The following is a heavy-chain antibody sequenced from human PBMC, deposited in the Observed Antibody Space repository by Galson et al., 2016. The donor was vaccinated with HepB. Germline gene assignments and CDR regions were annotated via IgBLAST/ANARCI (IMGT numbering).Heavy chain of an antibody. CDR2: IFNDGSQQ. D-gene: IGHD2-15*01. V-gene: IGHV3-30*04. CDR1: GFTCSHYA. CDR3: ARDKGGQYFDL. J-gene: IGHJ2*01. Sequence: SLRLSCAASGFTCSHYAMHWVRQAPGKGLEWVAIIFNDGSQQLYADSVQGRITLSRDNSKKMFYLEMNSLRPEDTAIYYCARDKGGQYFDLWGRGTLVSVSS.